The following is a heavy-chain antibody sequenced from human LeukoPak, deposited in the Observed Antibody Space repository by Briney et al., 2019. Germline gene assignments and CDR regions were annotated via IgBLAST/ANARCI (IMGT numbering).Heavy chain of an antibody. CDR2: LSGSGITT. Sequence: PGGSLRPSCAASGFTFSNSAMSWVRQAPGKGLEWVSTLSGSGITTYYADSVKGRFTVSRDNSKNTLYLQMNTLRAEDSALYYCAKGIYSSGWSYFDYWGHGTLVTVSS. D-gene: IGHD6-19*01. CDR3: AKGIYSSGWSYFDY. V-gene: IGHV3-23*01. CDR1: GFTFSNSA. J-gene: IGHJ4*01.